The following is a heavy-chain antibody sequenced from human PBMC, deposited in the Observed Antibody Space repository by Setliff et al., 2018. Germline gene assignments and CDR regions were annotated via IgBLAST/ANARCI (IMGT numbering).Heavy chain of an antibody. CDR2: INPSSGGT. Sequence: ASVKVSCKASGYTFTAYYIHWVRQAPGQGLEWMGWINPSSGGTKYAHKFQGRVTMTRDTSISTAYMELNRLASDDTAIYYRARGTIDFWGQGSLVTVSS. CDR1: GYTFTAYY. CDR3: ARGTIDF. V-gene: IGHV1-2*02. J-gene: IGHJ4*02.